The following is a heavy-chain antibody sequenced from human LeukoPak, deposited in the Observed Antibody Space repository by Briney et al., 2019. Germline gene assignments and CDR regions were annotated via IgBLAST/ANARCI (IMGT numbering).Heavy chain of an antibody. Sequence: SETLSLTCTVSGGSICGFYWSWIRKPPGKGVEWIGYIYYSGSTNYNPSLKSRVTISVDTSKNQFSLKLSSVTAADTAVYYCASSHPEYCSSTSCYKGHYYYYYYMDVWGKGTTVTVSS. CDR3: ASSHPEYCSSTSCYKGHYYYYYYMDV. CDR1: GGSICGFY. V-gene: IGHV4-59*01. J-gene: IGHJ6*03. D-gene: IGHD2-2*02. CDR2: IYYSGST.